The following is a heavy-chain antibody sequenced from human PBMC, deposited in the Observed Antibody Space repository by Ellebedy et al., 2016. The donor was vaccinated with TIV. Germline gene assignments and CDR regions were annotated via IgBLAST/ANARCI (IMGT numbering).Heavy chain of an antibody. J-gene: IGHJ3*02. V-gene: IGHV3-53*01. CDR2: IYTGDST. CDR3: ARVRSSAFEI. Sequence: PGGSLRLSCAASGFSVSSNYVSWVRQAPGKGLEWVSYIYTGDSTYHADSVKGRFTISRDNSKNTVSLQMNSLRVEYTAVYYCARVRSSAFEIWGQGTMVTVSS. CDR1: GFSVSSNY.